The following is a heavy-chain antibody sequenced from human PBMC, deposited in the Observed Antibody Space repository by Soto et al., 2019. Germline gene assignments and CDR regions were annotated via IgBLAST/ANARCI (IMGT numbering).Heavy chain of an antibody. CDR3: ARAGCSSTSCYAGSGWFDP. Sequence: QVQLQESGPGLVKPSGTLSLTCAVSGGSISSSNWWSWVRQPPGKGLEWIGEIYHSGSTNYNPSLKIRVTISVDKSKNQFSLKLSSVTAADTAVYYCARAGCSSTSCYAGSGWFDPWGQGTLVTVSS. D-gene: IGHD2-2*01. J-gene: IGHJ5*02. V-gene: IGHV4-4*02. CDR1: GGSISSSNW. CDR2: IYHSGST.